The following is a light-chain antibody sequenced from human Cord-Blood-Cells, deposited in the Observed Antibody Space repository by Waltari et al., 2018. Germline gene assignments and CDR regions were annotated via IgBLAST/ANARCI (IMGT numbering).Light chain of an antibody. Sequence: EIVLTQSPGTLSLSPGERATLPCRASQSVSSSYLAWYQQKPGQAPRLRIYGASSRATGIPDRFSGSGAGTDFTLTISRLEPEDLAVYYCQQYGSSPPWTFGQGTKVEIK. CDR3: QQYGSSPPWT. CDR1: QSVSSSY. CDR2: GAS. V-gene: IGKV3-20*01. J-gene: IGKJ1*01.